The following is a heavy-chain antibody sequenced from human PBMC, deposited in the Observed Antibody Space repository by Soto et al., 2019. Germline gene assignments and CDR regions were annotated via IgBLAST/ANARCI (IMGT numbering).Heavy chain of an antibody. J-gene: IGHJ5*02. CDR1: GGSISSYY. D-gene: IGHD6-19*01. CDR3: ARDQWLVIGDWFDP. CDR2: IYTSGST. V-gene: IGHV4-4*07. Sequence: PXETLSLTCTVSGGSISSYYWSWIRQPAGKGLEWIGRIYTSGSTNYNPSLKSRVTMSVDTSKNQFSLKLSSVTAADTAVYYCARDQWLVIGDWFDPWGQGTLVTVSS.